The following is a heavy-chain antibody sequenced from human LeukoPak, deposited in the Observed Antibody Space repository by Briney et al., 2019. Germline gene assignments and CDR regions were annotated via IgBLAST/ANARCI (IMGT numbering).Heavy chain of an antibody. CDR2: INPNSSGT. Sequence: GASVKVSCKASGYTFTGYYMHWVRQAPGQGLEWMGWINPNSSGTNYAQKFQGRVTMTRDTSISTAYMELSRLRSDDTAVYYCARLNFYDFWSGYYTFDYWGQGTLVTVSS. CDR3: ARLNFYDFWSGYYTFDY. CDR1: GYTFTGYY. J-gene: IGHJ4*02. V-gene: IGHV1-2*02. D-gene: IGHD3-3*01.